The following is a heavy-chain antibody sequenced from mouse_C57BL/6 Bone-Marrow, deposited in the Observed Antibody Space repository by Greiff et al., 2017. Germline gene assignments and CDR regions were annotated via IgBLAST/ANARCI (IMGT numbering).Heavy chain of an antibody. J-gene: IGHJ1*03. Sequence: VKVVESGPELVKPGASVKISCKASGYAFSSSWMNWVKQRPGKGLEWIGRIYPGDGDTNYNGKFKGKATLTADKSSSTAYMQLSSLTSEDSAVYFCANLHYYGSSWYFDVWGTGTTVTVSS. CDR1: GYAFSSSW. D-gene: IGHD1-1*01. CDR3: ANLHYYGSSWYFDV. V-gene: IGHV1-82*01. CDR2: IYPGDGDT.